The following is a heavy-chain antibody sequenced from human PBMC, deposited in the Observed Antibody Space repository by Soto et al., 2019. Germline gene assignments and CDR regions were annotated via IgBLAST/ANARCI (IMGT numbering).Heavy chain of an antibody. CDR1: GFTFSSYS. Sequence: VQLVESGGGLVKPGGSLRLSCAASGFTFSSYSMNWVRQAPGKGLEWVSSISSSSSYIYYADSVKGRFTISRDNAKNSLYLQMNSLRAEDTAVYYCARGSYDFWSGYYSYYYYYMDVWGKGTTVTVSS. D-gene: IGHD3-3*01. V-gene: IGHV3-21*01. J-gene: IGHJ6*03. CDR3: ARGSYDFWSGYYSYYYYYMDV. CDR2: ISSSSSYI.